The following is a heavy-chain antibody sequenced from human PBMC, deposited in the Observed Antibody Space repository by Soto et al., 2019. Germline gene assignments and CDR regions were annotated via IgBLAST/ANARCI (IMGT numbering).Heavy chain of an antibody. J-gene: IGHJ6*02. Sequence: GGSLRLSCAASGFTFSSYWMSWVRQAPGKGLEWVANIKQDGSETYYVDSVKGRFTISRDNAKNSLYLQMNSLRAEDTAVYYCARAGWVEGGIYCYYGMDVWGQGTMVTVSS. CDR2: IKQDGSET. CDR1: GFTFSSYW. D-gene: IGHD3-16*01. V-gene: IGHV3-7*01. CDR3: ARAGWVEGGIYCYYGMDV.